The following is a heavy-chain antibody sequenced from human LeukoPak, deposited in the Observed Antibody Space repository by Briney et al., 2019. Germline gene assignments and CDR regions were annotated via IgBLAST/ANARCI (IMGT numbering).Heavy chain of an antibody. CDR3: TTGGYSGYDLGD. V-gene: IGHV3-15*01. D-gene: IGHD5-12*01. CDR2: LKSKTDGRTT. CDR1: GFTFNSYA. J-gene: IGHJ4*02. Sequence: PGGALRLSCAASGFTFNSYAMSWVRQAPGKGLEGIGRLKSKTDGRTTDYPAPMKGRFLISRDDSNNTLYLQVDSLKTEDTAVYYCTTGGYSGYDLGDWGQGTLVPVSP.